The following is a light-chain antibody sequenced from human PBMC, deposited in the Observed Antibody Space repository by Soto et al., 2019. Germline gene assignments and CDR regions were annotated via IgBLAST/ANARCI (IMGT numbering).Light chain of an antibody. CDR2: EVS. CDR1: SSDVGGYNY. Sequence: SALTQPASVSGSPGRSITISCTGTSSDVGGYNYVSWYQQHPGKAPKLMIYEVSNRSSGVSNRFSGSKSRNTASLTISGLQAEDEADYYCSSYTRSSSPVFGTGTKVTVL. CDR3: SSYTRSSSPV. V-gene: IGLV2-14*01. J-gene: IGLJ1*01.